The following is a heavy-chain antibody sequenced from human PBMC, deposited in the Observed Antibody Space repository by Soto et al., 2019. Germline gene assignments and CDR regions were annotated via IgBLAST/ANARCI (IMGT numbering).Heavy chain of an antibody. V-gene: IGHV3-23*01. CDR3: AKDPNGNYVGGFDM. CDR2: ISSSGDRT. D-gene: IGHD1-7*01. Sequence: EVKLLESGGDLVQPGGSLRLSCVGSGFNFRPYAMSWVRQAPGKGLDWVSGISSSGDRTYYADSVKGRFTISRDNSKNLLILEMYSLRSDDTALYYCAKDPNGNYVGGFDMRGPGTMVTVSS. CDR1: GFNFRPYA. J-gene: IGHJ3*02.